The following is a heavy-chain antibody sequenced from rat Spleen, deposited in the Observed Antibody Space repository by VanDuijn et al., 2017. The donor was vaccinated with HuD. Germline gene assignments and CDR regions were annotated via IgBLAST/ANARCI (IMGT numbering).Heavy chain of an antibody. CDR3: ARHLREASGVMDV. D-gene: IGHD4-3*01. CDR1: GFSLTTNG. Sequence: QVQLKESGPVLMQSSETLSLTCTFSGFSLTTNGVGWLRQPLGSGLMWMGTIWPSGSTNYNLAVQSRLSISRDTSKSQVFLKMNSIQPEDTGTYYCARHLREASGVMDVWGQGASVTVSS. V-gene: IGHV2-72*01. J-gene: IGHJ4*01. CDR2: IWPSGST.